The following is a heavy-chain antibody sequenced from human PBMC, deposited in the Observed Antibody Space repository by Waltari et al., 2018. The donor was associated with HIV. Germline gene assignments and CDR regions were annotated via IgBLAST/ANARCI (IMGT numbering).Heavy chain of an antibody. J-gene: IGHJ4*02. Sequence: EVQVVESGGGLVQPGGSLRLSCAASGFTFSRSWMHGVRQASGKGVGWVANIKQDGSEGYYVDSVKGRFTISRDNAKNSLDLQMNSLRAEDTAMYYCARYEHQGFDFCGQGALVTVSS. CDR1: GFTFSRSW. D-gene: IGHD3-3*01. CDR3: ARYEHQGFDF. V-gene: IGHV3-7*01. CDR2: IKQDGSEG.